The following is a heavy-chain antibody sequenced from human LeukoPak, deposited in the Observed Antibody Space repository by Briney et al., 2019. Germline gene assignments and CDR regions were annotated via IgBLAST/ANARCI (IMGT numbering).Heavy chain of an antibody. CDR3: AKSTRGWPPMRGFDP. V-gene: IGHV3-30-3*02. J-gene: IGHJ5*02. CDR2: ISYDGSNK. CDR1: GFTFSSYA. D-gene: IGHD2-15*01. Sequence: GGSLRLSCAASGFTFSSYAMHWVRQAPGKGLEWVAVISYDGSNKYYADSVKGRFTISRDNSKNTLYLQMNSLRAEDTAVYYCAKSTRGWPPMRGFDPWGQGTLVTVSS.